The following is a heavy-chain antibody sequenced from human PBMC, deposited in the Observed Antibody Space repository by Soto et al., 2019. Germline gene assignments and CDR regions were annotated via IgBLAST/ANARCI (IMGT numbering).Heavy chain of an antibody. Sequence: QLQLQESGPGLVKPSETLSLTCTVSNGSISSNSHYWGWIRQPPGKGLEWIGSIYYSGSTYYNPSLKNRVTISVDTSKNQFSLKVTSVTAADTAVYYCARHVGASGSNSPGLHWGQGTLVSVSS. D-gene: IGHD1-26*01. CDR3: ARHVGASGSNSPGLH. CDR1: NGSISSNSHY. CDR2: IYYSGST. J-gene: IGHJ4*02. V-gene: IGHV4-39*01.